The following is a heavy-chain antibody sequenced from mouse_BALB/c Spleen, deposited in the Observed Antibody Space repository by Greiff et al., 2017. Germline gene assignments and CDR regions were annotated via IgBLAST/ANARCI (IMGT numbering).Heavy chain of an antibody. V-gene: IGHV5-4*02. CDR2: ISDGGSYT. D-gene: IGHD1-1*01. Sequence: EVQLVESGGGLVQPGGSLKLSCAASGFTFSSYTMYWVRQTPEKRLEWVATISDGGSYTYYPDSVKGRFTISRDNAKNNLYLQMSSLKSEDTAMYYCARRSEGYAMDYWGQGTSVTVSS. J-gene: IGHJ4*01. CDR1: GFTFSSYT. CDR3: ARRSEGYAMDY.